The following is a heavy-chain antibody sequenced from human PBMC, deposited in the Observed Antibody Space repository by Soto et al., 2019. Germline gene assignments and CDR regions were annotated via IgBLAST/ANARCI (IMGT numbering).Heavy chain of an antibody. CDR1: GGSLSDYY. D-gene: IGHD6-19*01. Sequence: QVQLQQWGAGLLKPSETLSLTCAVYGGSLSDYYWHWLRQPPGKGLEWIGEINHRGTASYNPSLKSRVDISVDTALTQFSLKLRSVTSADTAIYYGAKYQWNPGAFDPWGPGTQVTVSS. J-gene: IGHJ5*02. CDR3: AKYQWNPGAFDP. CDR2: INHRGTA. V-gene: IGHV4-34*01.